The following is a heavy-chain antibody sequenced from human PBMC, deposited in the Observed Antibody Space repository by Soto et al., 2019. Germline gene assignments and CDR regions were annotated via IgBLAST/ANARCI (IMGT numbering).Heavy chain of an antibody. CDR1: GGSFSGYY. V-gene: IGHV4-34*01. Sequence: TPETLSLTCAVYGGSFSGYYWSWIRQPPGKGLEWIGEINHSGSTNYNPSLKSRVTISVDTSKNQFSLKLSSVTAADTAVYYCASGQYYYGSGSYYNPGVYYYYYYMDVWGKGTTVTVSS. CDR2: INHSGST. CDR3: ASGQYYYGSGSYYNPGVYYYYYYMDV. J-gene: IGHJ6*03. D-gene: IGHD3-10*01.